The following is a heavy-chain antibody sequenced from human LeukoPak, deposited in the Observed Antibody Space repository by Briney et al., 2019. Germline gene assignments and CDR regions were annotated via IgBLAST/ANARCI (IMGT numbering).Heavy chain of an antibody. J-gene: IGHJ4*02. V-gene: IGHV3-33*06. Sequence: GRSLRLSCAASGFTFSSYGMHLVRQAPGKGLEWVAVIWYDGSNNYYADSVKGRFTISRDNSKNTLYLQMNSLRAEDTAVYYCAKGPRGSYLDYWGQGTLVTVSS. CDR3: AKGPRGSYLDY. CDR2: IWYDGSNN. CDR1: GFTFSSYG. D-gene: IGHD1-26*01.